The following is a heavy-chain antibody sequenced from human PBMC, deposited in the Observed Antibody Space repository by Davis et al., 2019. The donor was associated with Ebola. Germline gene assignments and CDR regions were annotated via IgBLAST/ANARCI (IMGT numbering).Heavy chain of an antibody. CDR1: GDSISSSNW. Sequence: MPSETLSLTCAVSGDSISSSNWWSWVRQPPGKGLEWIGEIYHSGSTNYNPSLKSRVTISVDTSKNQFSLKLSSVTAADTAVYYCARAPYSSSARGSFDYWGQGTLVTVSS. CDR3: ARAPYSSSARGSFDY. D-gene: IGHD6-6*01. V-gene: IGHV4-4*02. J-gene: IGHJ4*02. CDR2: IYHSGST.